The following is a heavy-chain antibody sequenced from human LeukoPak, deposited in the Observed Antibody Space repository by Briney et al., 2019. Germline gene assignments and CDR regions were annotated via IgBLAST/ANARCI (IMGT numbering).Heavy chain of an antibody. CDR3: ARGSVQLWFDY. J-gene: IGHJ4*02. V-gene: IGHV1-18*01. Sequence: SSVKDPCKPSGCAFTRYGIWRLGLAAGQKLEWMGWISAYNGNTNYAQKLQGRVTMTTDTSTSTAYMELRSLRSDDTAVYYCARGSVQLWFDYWGQGTLVTVSS. CDR2: ISAYNGNT. D-gene: IGHD5-18*01. CDR1: GCAFTRYG.